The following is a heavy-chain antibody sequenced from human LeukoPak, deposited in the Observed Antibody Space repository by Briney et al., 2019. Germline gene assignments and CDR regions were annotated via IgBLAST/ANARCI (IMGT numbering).Heavy chain of an antibody. CDR3: AKRVAGTSFDY. V-gene: IGHV3-30*18. J-gene: IGHJ4*02. Sequence: GTSLRLSCAASGFTFSSYGMHWARQAPGKGLEWVAVISSDGSNKYYADSVKGRFTISRDNSKNTLYLQMNSLRAEDTAVYYCAKRVAGTSFDYWGQGTLVTVSS. D-gene: IGHD6-19*01. CDR2: ISSDGSNK. CDR1: GFTFSSYG.